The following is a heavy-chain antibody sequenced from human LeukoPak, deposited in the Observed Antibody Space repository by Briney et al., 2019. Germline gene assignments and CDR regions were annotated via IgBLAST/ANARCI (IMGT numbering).Heavy chain of an antibody. J-gene: IGHJ5*02. Sequence: SETLSLTCTVSGGSISSSSYYWGWIRQPPGKGLEWIGSIYYSGSTYYNPSLKSRVTISVDKSKNQFSLKLSSVTAADTAVYYCARVRVSSIVLMVYARRYWFDPWGQGTLVTVSS. V-gene: IGHV4-39*07. CDR3: ARVRVSSIVLMVYARRYWFDP. CDR2: IYYSGST. D-gene: IGHD2-8*01. CDR1: GGSISSSSYY.